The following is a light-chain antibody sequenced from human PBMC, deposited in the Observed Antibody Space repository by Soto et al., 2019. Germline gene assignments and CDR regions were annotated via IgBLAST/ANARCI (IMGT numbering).Light chain of an antibody. Sequence: EIVMTQSPATLSVSPGETATLSCRASQSVSINLAWYQQKPGRAPRLLISRVSTRATGVPARFSGSGSGTEFTLTISSLQSEDFAVYYFQHDKNSLLRIFGPGTRVDFK. CDR1: QSVSIN. V-gene: IGKV3-15*01. CDR2: RVS. CDR3: QHDKNSLLRI. J-gene: IGKJ3*01.